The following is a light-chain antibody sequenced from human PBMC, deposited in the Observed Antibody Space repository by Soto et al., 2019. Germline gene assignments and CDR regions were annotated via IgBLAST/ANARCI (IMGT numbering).Light chain of an antibody. CDR3: ISYTGTSTPYV. Sequence: QSVLTQPASVSGSPGQSITISCTGTSSDVGVYNHVSWYQQHPGKAPKLMIYGVADRPSGVSSRFSGSKSGNTASLAISGLQAEDEADYYCISYTGTSTPYVFGTGTKVTV. CDR2: GVA. J-gene: IGLJ1*01. V-gene: IGLV2-14*01. CDR1: SSDVGVYNH.